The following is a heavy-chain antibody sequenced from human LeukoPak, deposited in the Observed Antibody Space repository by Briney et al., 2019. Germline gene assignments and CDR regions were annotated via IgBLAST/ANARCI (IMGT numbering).Heavy chain of an antibody. V-gene: IGHV3-7*05. CDR2: IKQDGSEK. CDR3: AKGDEELLWFGELSSGFDY. CDR1: GFTFSSYW. D-gene: IGHD3-10*01. Sequence: GGSLRLSCAASGFTFSSYWMSWVRQALGKGLEWVANIKQDGSEKYYVDSVKGRFTISRDNAKNSLYLQMNSLRVEDTAVYYCAKGDEELLWFGELSSGFDYWGQGTLVTVSS. J-gene: IGHJ4*02.